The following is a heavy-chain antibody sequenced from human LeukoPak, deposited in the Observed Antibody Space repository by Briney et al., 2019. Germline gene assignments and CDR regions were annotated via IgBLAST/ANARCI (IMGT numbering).Heavy chain of an antibody. V-gene: IGHV3-23*01. Sequence: PGGSLRLSCAASGFTFSSYAMPWVRQAPGKGLEWVSAISGSGGSTYYADSVKGRFTISRDNSKNTLYLQMNSLRAEDTAVYYCAKDPPGVSSLVWFGELYFDYWGQGTLVTVSS. D-gene: IGHD3-10*01. CDR3: AKDPPGVSSLVWFGELYFDY. CDR1: GFTFSSYA. CDR2: ISGSGGST. J-gene: IGHJ4*02.